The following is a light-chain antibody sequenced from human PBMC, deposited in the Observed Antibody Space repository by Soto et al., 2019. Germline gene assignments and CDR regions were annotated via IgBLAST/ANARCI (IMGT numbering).Light chain of an antibody. Sequence: VLPQSPGTVSLSPGERATLSCRASQSVSSSYLAWYQQEPGQAPRLLIYGASSRATGIPDRFSGSGSGTDFTLTISRLEPEDFAVYFCQQYGTSPWTFGQGTKVDIK. V-gene: IGKV3-20*01. CDR3: QQYGTSPWT. CDR1: QSVSSSY. CDR2: GAS. J-gene: IGKJ1*01.